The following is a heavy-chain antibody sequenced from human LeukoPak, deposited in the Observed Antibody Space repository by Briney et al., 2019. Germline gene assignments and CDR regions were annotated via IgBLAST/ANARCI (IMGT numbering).Heavy chain of an antibody. V-gene: IGHV3-48*03. D-gene: IGHD3-16*01. CDR3: ARVRYDFVWGSLDV. CDR2: ISSSANTI. CDR1: GFTFGSYE. J-gene: IGHJ6*04. Sequence: GGSLRLSCAASGFTFGSYEMNWVRQAPGKGLEWVSYISSSANTIYYADSVKGRFTISRDNAKNSLYLQMNSLRAEDTAVYYCARVRYDFVWGSLDVWGRGTPVTISS.